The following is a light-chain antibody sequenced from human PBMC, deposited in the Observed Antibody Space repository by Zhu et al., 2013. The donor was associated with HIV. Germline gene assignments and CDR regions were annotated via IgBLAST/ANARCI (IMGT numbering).Light chain of an antibody. J-gene: IGLJ1*01. CDR2: EVS. V-gene: IGLV2-14*01. CDR1: SSDVGGYNY. CDR3: CSYAGSSTPYV. Sequence: QSALTQPAFVSGSPGQSITISCTGTSSDVGGYNYVSWYQQHPGKAPKLMIFEVSNRPSGVSNRFSGSKSGNTASLTISGLQAEDEADYYCCSYAGSSTPYVFGTATKVTVL.